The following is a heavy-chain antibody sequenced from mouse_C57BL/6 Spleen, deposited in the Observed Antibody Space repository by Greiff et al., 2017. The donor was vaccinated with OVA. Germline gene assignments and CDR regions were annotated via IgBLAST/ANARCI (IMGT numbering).Heavy chain of an antibody. Sequence: QVQLKESGAELVKPGASVKLSCKASGYTFTEYTIHWVKQRSGQGLEWIGWFYPGSGSIKYNEKFKDKATLTADKSSRTVYMELSRLTSEDSAVYFCARHEDDGYYFDYWGQGTTLTVSS. CDR1: GYTFTEYT. D-gene: IGHD2-3*01. CDR2: FYPGSGSI. J-gene: IGHJ2*01. V-gene: IGHV1-62-2*01. CDR3: ARHEDDGYYFDY.